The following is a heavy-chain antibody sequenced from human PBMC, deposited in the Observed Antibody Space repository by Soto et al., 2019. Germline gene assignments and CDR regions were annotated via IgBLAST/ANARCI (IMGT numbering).Heavy chain of an antibody. Sequence: QVQLVESGGGVVQPGRSLRLSCAASGFTFSSYGMHWVRQAPGKGLEWVAVIWYDGSNKYYADSVKGRFTISRDNSKNTLYLQMNSLRAEDTAVYYCARDAYSSSWPDYWGQGTLVTVSS. CDR1: GFTFSSYG. J-gene: IGHJ4*02. D-gene: IGHD6-13*01. CDR2: IWYDGSNK. V-gene: IGHV3-33*01. CDR3: ARDAYSSSWPDY.